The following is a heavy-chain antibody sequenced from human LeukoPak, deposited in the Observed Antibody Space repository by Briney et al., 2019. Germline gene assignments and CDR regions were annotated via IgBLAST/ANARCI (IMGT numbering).Heavy chain of an antibody. D-gene: IGHD2-21*01. CDR1: GGSISSYY. V-gene: IGHV4-4*07. CDR3: ARDNGGARWLVD. J-gene: IGHJ4*02. CDR2: IYTSGST. Sequence: SETLSLTCTVSGGSISSYYWSWIRQPAGKGLEWIGRIYTSGSTNYNPSLKSRVTISVDTSKKQFSLKLTSVTAADTAVYYCARDNGGARWLVDWGQGTLVTVSS.